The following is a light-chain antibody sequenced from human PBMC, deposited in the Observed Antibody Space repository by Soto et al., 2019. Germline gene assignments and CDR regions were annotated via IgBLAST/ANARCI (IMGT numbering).Light chain of an antibody. Sequence: QSALTQPASVSGSPGQSITISCAGSISDVGSSNLVSWYQQHPGKVPKLIIYEGNRRPSGVSSRFSGSNSGKTASLTISGLQAADEADYFCKSYAGSNTYVFGSGTKLTVL. CDR1: ISDVGSSNL. V-gene: IGLV2-23*01. CDR3: KSYAGSNTYV. CDR2: EGN. J-gene: IGLJ1*01.